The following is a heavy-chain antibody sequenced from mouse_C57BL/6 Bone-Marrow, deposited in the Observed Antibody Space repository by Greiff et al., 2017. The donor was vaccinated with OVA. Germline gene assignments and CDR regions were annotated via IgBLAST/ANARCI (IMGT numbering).Heavy chain of an antibody. CDR2: ISNLAYSI. CDR3: ARRSYAMDY. CDR1: GFTFSDYG. Sequence: EVKLMESGGGLVQPGGSLKLSCAASGFTFSDYGMAWVRQAPRKGLEWVAFISNLAYSIYYADTVTGRFTISRENAKNTLYLDMSSLRSEDTSMYYCARRSYAMDYWGQGTSVTVSS. V-gene: IGHV5-15*04. J-gene: IGHJ4*01.